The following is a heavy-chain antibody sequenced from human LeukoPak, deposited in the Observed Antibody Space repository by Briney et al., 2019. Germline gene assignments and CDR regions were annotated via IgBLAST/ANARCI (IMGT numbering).Heavy chain of an antibody. V-gene: IGHV3-15*01. J-gene: IGHJ4*02. CDR1: GFTFNNAW. D-gene: IGHD2-21*02. Sequence: GGSLRLSCAASGFTFNNAWMGWVRQAPGKGLEWVGRIKSKSDGGTTDYAAPVKGRFTISRDDSENTLYLQMNSLKTEDTAVYYCTTAYCGGDCYTASFDYWGQGTLVTVSS. CDR3: TTAYCGGDCYTASFDY. CDR2: IKSKSDGGTT.